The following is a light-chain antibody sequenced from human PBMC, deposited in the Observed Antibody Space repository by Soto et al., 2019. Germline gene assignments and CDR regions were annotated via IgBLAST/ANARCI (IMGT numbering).Light chain of an antibody. CDR1: QSVSDTY. Sequence: EIVLTQSPGTLSLSPGERATLSCRTSQSVSDTYLAWYQQKPGQAPRLLIYGAFTRATGIPDRFSGSGSGTDFTLTIAKVEPEDFAVYFCHQYDTSPDTFGEGTKLEI. J-gene: IGKJ2*01. CDR3: HQYDTSPDT. V-gene: IGKV3-20*01. CDR2: GAF.